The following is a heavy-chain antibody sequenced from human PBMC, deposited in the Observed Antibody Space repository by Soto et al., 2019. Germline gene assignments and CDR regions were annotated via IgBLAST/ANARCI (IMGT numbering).Heavy chain of an antibody. CDR2: IWYDGSNK. CDR3: ARDSKSAGTQITFGGVIVIPRPDY. D-gene: IGHD3-16*02. J-gene: IGHJ4*02. CDR1: GFTLSSYG. Sequence: GGSLRLSCAASGFTLSSYGMHWVRQAPDKGLEWVAVIWYDGSNKYYAESVKGRFTISRDNSKNTLYLQMNSLRAEDTAVYYCARDSKSAGTQITFGGVIVIPRPDYWGQGTLVTSPQ. V-gene: IGHV3-33*01.